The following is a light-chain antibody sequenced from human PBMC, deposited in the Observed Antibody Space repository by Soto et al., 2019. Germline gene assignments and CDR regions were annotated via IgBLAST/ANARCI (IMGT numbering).Light chain of an antibody. Sequence: DIVMTQSTDSLAVSLGERATINCKSSQSVLYSSNSKNYLAWYQQKPGQPPKLLIYWASIRETEVPDRFSGGGSGTHFTITVLILQDEDVDVYYCQQYYSTPITFGQGTRLEL. V-gene: IGKV4-1*01. CDR2: WAS. CDR3: QQYYSTPIT. J-gene: IGKJ5*01. CDR1: QSVLYSSNSKNY.